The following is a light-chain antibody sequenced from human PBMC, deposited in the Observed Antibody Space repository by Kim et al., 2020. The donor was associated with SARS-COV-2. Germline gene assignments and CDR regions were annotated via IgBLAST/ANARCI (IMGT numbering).Light chain of an antibody. Sequence: DIQMTQSPSTLSAAVGDRVTISCRASRSLSGWLAWYQQKPGRAPNLFISKVSTLESGVPSRFSGSGSGTDLNLTITGLRPEDFATYYCQQDYAYPWTFGQGTKVKI. J-gene: IGKJ1*01. V-gene: IGKV1-5*03. CDR3: QQDYAYPWT. CDR1: RSLSGW. CDR2: KVS.